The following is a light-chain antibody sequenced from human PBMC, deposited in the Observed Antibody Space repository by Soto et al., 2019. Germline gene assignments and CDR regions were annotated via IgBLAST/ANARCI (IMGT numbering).Light chain of an antibody. CDR3: QHCYDTPPDT. J-gene: IGKJ2*01. Sequence: DIQTTQSPSSLSASVGDRVTITCRASQRISTYLNWYQQKPGKAPKLLIYAASSLQSGVPSRFSASGSAKDFTLTISSLEPEEFATYFCQHCYDTPPDTFGQGNKVEIK. CDR2: AAS. V-gene: IGKV1-39*01. CDR1: QRISTY.